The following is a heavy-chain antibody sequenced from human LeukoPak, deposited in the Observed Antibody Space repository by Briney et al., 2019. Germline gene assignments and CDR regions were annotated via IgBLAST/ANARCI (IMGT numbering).Heavy chain of an antibody. Sequence: PSEALSLTCAVYGGSFSGYYWSWIRQPPGKGLEWIGEINHSGSTNYNPSLKSRVTISVDTSKNQLSLKLSSVTAADTAVYYCARGRFLSASGFDYYDSSGYYLSGVFDYWGQGTLVTVSS. CDR1: GGSFSGYY. J-gene: IGHJ4*02. D-gene: IGHD3-22*01. CDR3: ARGRFLSASGFDYYDSSGYYLSGVFDY. V-gene: IGHV4-34*01. CDR2: INHSGST.